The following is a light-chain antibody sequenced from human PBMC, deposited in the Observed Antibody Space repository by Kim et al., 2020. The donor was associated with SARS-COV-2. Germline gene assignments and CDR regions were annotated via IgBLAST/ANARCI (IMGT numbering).Light chain of an antibody. J-gene: IGLJ3*02. CDR3: NSRDSSGNQRV. Sequence: LGQKVRITCQGDSLRSSYASWYQQRPGQAPVLVIYGRNNRPPGIPDRFSGSSSGNTASLTVTGAQAEDEADYYCNSRDSSGNQRVFGGGTQLTVL. CDR1: SLRSSY. V-gene: IGLV3-19*01. CDR2: GRN.